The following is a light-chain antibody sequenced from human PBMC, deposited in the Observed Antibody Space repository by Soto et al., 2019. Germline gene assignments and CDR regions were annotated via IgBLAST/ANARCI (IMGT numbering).Light chain of an antibody. V-gene: IGLV1-47*01. CDR2: RNS. Sequence: QSVLTQPPSASGTPGQRVTISCSGSSSNIGSNYVYWYQQLPGTVPQLLIYRNSERPSGVPDRFSGSKFGTSASLAISGLRSEDEADYYCAAWDDSLSGVVFGGGTKLTVL. CDR3: AAWDDSLSGVV. CDR1: SSNIGSNY. J-gene: IGLJ2*01.